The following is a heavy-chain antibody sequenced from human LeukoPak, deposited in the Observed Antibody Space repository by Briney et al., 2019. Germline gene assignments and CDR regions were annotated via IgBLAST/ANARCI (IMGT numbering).Heavy chain of an antibody. J-gene: IGHJ4*02. V-gene: IGHV4-34*01. D-gene: IGHD3-22*01. CDR2: INHSGST. CDR3: APRDYYDSSGYSSGY. CDR1: GGSFSGYY. Sequence: SETLSLTCAVYGGSFSGYYWSWIRQPPGKGLEWIGEINHSGSTNYNPSLKSRATISVDTSKNQFSLKLSSVTAADTAVYYCAPRDYYDSSGYSSGYWGQGTLVTVSS.